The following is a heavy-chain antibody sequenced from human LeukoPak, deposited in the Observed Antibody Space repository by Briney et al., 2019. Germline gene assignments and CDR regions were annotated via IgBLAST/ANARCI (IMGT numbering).Heavy chain of an antibody. CDR3: ARGDSSGWYLHFDY. CDR1: GFTFSSYE. CDR2: ISSSGSTI. D-gene: IGHD6-19*01. J-gene: IGHJ4*02. Sequence: SGGSLRLSCAASGFTFSSYEMNWVRQAPGKGLEWVSYISSSGSTIYYADSVKGRFTISRDNAKNSLYLQMNSLRAEDTAVYYCARGDSSGWYLHFDYWGQGTLVTVSS. V-gene: IGHV3-48*03.